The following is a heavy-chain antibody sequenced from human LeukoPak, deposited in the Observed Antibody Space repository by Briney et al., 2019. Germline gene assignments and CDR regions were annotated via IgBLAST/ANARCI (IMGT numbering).Heavy chain of an antibody. CDR1: GFTFSSYE. Sequence: GGSLRLSCAASGFTFSSYEMNCVRQAPGKGLEGVSFISSSGSTIYYADSVKGRLTISRDNAKNSLYLQMNSLRAEDTAVYYCAELGITMIGGVWGKGTTVTISS. V-gene: IGHV3-48*03. D-gene: IGHD3-10*02. J-gene: IGHJ6*04. CDR2: ISSSGSTI. CDR3: AELGITMIGGV.